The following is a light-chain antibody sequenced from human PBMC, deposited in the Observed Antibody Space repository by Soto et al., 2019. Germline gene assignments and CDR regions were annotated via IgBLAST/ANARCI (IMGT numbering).Light chain of an antibody. V-gene: IGKV1-5*01. CDR2: DAS. Sequence: DIHMTQSPSSLSASVGYRFTITCRASQSISSWLEWYQQKPGKAPKPMIYDASSLESGVPSRFRGSGSGKEFTLTISSLQPDDFATYYCQQYNSYPGTFGQGTKVDIK. CDR3: QQYNSYPGT. J-gene: IGKJ1*01. CDR1: QSISSW.